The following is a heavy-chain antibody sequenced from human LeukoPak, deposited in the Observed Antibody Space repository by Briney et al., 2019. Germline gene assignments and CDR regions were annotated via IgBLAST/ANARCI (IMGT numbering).Heavy chain of an antibody. J-gene: IGHJ4*02. CDR3: ARDPSAFAGYFDY. CDR2: ISSSSSYI. Sequence: PGGSLRLSCAASGFTFSSYSMNWVRQAPGKGLEWVSSISSSSSYIYYADSVKGRFTISRDNAKNTLYLQMDSLRAEDTAVYYCARDPSAFAGYFDYWGRGTLVTVSS. CDR1: GFTFSSYS. D-gene: IGHD3-10*01. V-gene: IGHV3-21*01.